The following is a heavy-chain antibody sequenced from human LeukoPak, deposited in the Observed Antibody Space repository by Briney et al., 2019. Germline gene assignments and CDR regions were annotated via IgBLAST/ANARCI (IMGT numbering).Heavy chain of an antibody. Sequence: SVKVSSKASGGTFSSYAISWVRQAPGQGLEWMGGIIPIFGTANYAQKFQGRVTITTDESTSTAYMELSSLRSEDTAVYYCARGNGWMVRGVIFFDYWGQGTLVVVS. V-gene: IGHV1-69*05. CDR1: GGTFSSYA. D-gene: IGHD3-10*01. CDR2: IIPIFGTA. J-gene: IGHJ4*02. CDR3: ARGNGWMVRGVIFFDY.